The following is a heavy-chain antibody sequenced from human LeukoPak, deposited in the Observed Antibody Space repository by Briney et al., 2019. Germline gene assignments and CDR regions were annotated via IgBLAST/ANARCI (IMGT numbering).Heavy chain of an antibody. V-gene: IGHV3-48*01. J-gene: IGHJ3*02. CDR3: ASTVPLDAFDI. Sequence: GGSLRLSCAASGFTFISYSMNWVRQAAGKGLEWVSYISSSSSTIYYADSVKGRFTISRDNAKNSLYLQMNSLRAEDTAVYYCASTVPLDAFDIWGQGTMVTVSS. D-gene: IGHD4-17*01. CDR1: GFTFISYS. CDR2: ISSSSSTI.